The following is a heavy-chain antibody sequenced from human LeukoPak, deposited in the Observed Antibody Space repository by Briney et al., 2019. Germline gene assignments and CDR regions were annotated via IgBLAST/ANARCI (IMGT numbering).Heavy chain of an antibody. CDR1: GYLFINYG. D-gene: IGHD4-11*01. CDR3: ARDSTVTTWDPHPFDY. CDR2: ISPYSGNT. Sequence: SVKVSCKASGYLFINYGITWLRQAPGQGLGCMGWISPYSGNTDYARKLQGRVTMTTDTTTSTAYMELRSLRSDDTAVYYCARDSTVTTWDPHPFDYWGQGTLVTVSS. J-gene: IGHJ4*02. V-gene: IGHV1-18*01.